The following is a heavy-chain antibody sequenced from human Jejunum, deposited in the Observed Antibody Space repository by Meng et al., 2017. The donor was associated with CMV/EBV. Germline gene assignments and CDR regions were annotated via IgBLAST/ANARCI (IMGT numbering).Heavy chain of an antibody. CDR2: INSDGSST. V-gene: IGHV3-74*01. CDR3: AREVGAQDY. CDR1: GFTFSSYW. Sequence: EVQRGGAGGGLVQPGGSPRLSSATSGFTFSSYWMHWVRQAPGKGLVWVSRINSDGSSTSYADSVKGRFTISRDNAKNTLYLQMNSLRAEDTAVYYCAREVGAQDYWGQGTLVTVSS. D-gene: IGHD6-6*01. J-gene: IGHJ4*02.